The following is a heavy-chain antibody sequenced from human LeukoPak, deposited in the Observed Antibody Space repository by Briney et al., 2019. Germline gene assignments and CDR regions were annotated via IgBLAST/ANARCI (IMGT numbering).Heavy chain of an antibody. CDR1: GGSISSYY. D-gene: IGHD6-13*01. V-gene: IGHV4-59*01. Sequence: PSETLSLTCTVSGGSISSYYWSWIRQPPGKGLEWIGYIYYSGSTNYNPSLKSRVTISVDTSKNQFSLKLSSVTAADTAVYYYARGRSGSSSWSRGYNWFDPWGQGTLVTVSS. CDR2: IYYSGST. CDR3: ARGRSGSSSWSRGYNWFDP. J-gene: IGHJ5*02.